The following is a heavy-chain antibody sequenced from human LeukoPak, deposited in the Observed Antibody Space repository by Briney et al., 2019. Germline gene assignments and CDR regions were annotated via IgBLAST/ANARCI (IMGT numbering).Heavy chain of an antibody. CDR1: GFTFSTYW. CDR2: IKEDGSAI. D-gene: IGHD1-1*01. J-gene: IGHJ4*02. Sequence: GGSLRLAYAAAGFTFSTYWMTWVRLAPGKGPECLANIKEDGSAIYYVDYVKGRFTISRENAKKSLYLQINSLGAEDTAVYYCARDSPGYLAYDSWGQGTLVTVSS. CDR3: ARDSPGYLAYDS. V-gene: IGHV3-7*04.